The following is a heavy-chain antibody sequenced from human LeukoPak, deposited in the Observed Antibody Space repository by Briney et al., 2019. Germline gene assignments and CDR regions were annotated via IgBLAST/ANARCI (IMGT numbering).Heavy chain of an antibody. CDR3: ARLSRYSGYAAK. J-gene: IGHJ4*02. CDR2: IYYSGST. Sequence: SETLSLTCTVSGGSISSYYWSWIRQPPGKGLEWIGYIYYSGSTNYNPSLKSRVTISVDTSKNQFSLKLSSVTAADTAVYYCARLSRYSGYAAKWGQGTLVAVSS. CDR1: GGSISSYY. V-gene: IGHV4-59*08. D-gene: IGHD5-12*01.